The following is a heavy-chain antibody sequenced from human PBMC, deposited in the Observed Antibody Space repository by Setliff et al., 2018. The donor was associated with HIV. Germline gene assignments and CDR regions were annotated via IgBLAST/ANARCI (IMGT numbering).Heavy chain of an antibody. CDR3: ARIGWYDNYFDS. D-gene: IGHD3-3*01. CDR2: IITIFGTP. J-gene: IGHJ1*01. Sequence: GASVKVSCKTSGGTFSTYVISWVRQAPGQGLEWMGGIITIFGTPNYAQKFQDRVTITADESTTTVYMELSSLTSEDTAVYYCARIGWYDNYFDSWGQGSLVTVSS. CDR1: GGTFSTYV. V-gene: IGHV1-69*13.